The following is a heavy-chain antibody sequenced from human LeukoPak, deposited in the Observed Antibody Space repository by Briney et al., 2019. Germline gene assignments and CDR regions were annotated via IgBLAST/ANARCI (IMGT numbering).Heavy chain of an antibody. CDR2: IKQDGSEK. V-gene: IGHV3-7*03. Sequence: GGSLRLSCAASGFTFSSYWMSWVRQAPGKGVEWVANIKQDGSEKYYVDSVKGRFTISRDNAKNSLYLQMNSLRAEDTAVYYCARDLGMGYYYGMDVWGKGTTVTVSS. CDR3: ARDLGMGYYYGMDV. J-gene: IGHJ6*04. D-gene: IGHD7-27*01. CDR1: GFTFSSYW.